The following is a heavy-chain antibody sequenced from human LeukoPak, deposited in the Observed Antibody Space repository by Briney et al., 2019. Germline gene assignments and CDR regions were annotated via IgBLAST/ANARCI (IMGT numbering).Heavy chain of an antibody. CDR2: MNPNSGNT. Sequence: ASVKVSCKASGYTFTSYDINWVRQATGQGLEWMGWMNPNSGNTGYVQKFQGRVTMTRNTSISTAYMELSSLRSEDTAVYYCARGDYYDSSGYYPPTEYFQHWGQGTLVTVSS. J-gene: IGHJ1*01. CDR1: GYTFTSYD. D-gene: IGHD3-22*01. V-gene: IGHV1-8*01. CDR3: ARGDYYDSSGYYPPTEYFQH.